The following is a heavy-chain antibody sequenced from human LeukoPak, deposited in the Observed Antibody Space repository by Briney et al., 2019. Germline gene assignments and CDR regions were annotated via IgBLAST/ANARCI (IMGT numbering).Heavy chain of an antibody. V-gene: IGHV1-18*01. CDR1: GYTFTSYG. D-gene: IGHD5-24*01. CDR3: ARDPGWETATAHFDN. Sequence: ASVKVSCKASGYTFTSYGISWVRQAPGQGLEWMGWISAYNGNTNYAQKLQGRVTMTTDTSTSTAYMELRSLRSDDTAVFYCARDPGWETATAHFDNWGQGTLVTVSS. J-gene: IGHJ4*02. CDR2: ISAYNGNT.